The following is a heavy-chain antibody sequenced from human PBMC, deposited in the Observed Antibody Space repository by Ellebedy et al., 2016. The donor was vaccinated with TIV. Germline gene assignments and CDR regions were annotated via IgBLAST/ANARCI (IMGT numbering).Heavy chain of an antibody. D-gene: IGHD1-26*01. CDR2: VYSTGST. Sequence: SETLSLTCTVSGDSITNGNYFWNWIRQIPGKGLEWIGYVYSTGSTYYNPSLKSRLTISIDTSRDQFSLKLNSVTAADTAVYYCARGGASFSDYWGQGILVTVSS. J-gene: IGHJ4*02. CDR1: GDSITNGNYF. V-gene: IGHV4-30-4*08. CDR3: ARGGASFSDY.